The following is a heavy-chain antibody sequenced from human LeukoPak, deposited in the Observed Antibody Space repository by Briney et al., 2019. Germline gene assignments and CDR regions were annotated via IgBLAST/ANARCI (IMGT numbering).Heavy chain of an antibody. J-gene: IGHJ6*02. V-gene: IGHV1-58*01. CDR1: GFTFTSSA. D-gene: IGHD2-15*01. CDR3: AAGYCSGGSCYPYYYYGMDV. CDR2: IVVGSGST. Sequence: SVKVSCKASGFTFTSSAVQWVRQARGQRLEWIGWIVVGSGSTNYAQKLQERVTITRDMSTSTAYMELSSLRSEDTAVYYCAAGYCSGGSCYPYYYYGMDVWGQGTTVTVSS.